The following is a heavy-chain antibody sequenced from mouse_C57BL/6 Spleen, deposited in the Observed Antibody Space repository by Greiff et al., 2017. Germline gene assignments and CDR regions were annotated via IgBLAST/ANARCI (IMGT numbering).Heavy chain of an antibody. V-gene: IGHV1-82*01. CDR2: IYPGDGDT. CDR1: GYAFSSSW. J-gene: IGHJ2*01. CDR3: ARHHYFDY. Sequence: VKLQESGPELVKPGASVKISCKASGYAFSSSWMNWVKQRPGKGLEWIGRIYPGDGDTNYNGKFKGKATLTADKSSSTAYMQLSSLTSEDSAVYFCARHHYFDYWGQGTTLTVSS.